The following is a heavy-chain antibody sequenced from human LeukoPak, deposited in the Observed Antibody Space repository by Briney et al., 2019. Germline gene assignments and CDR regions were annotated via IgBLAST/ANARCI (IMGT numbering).Heavy chain of an antibody. J-gene: IGHJ4*02. V-gene: IGHV3-30*02. CDR1: GFTFSSYG. CDR2: IRYDGSNK. CDR3: AKDLSIVGATGGDY. Sequence: GGSLRLSCAASGFTFSSYGMHWVRQAPGKGLEWVAFIRYDGSNKYYADSVKGRFTISRDNSKNTLYLQMNSLRAEDTAVYYCAKDLSIVGATGGDYWGQGTLVTVSS. D-gene: IGHD1-26*01.